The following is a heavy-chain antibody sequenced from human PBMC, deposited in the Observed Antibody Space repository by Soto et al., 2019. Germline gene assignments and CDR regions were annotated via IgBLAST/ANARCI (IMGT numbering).Heavy chain of an antibody. CDR3: ARRDTSGFLRYFYN. D-gene: IGHD3-3*01. V-gene: IGHV1-69*06. CDR2: IVPNVGTV. Sequence: GASVKGSCTSSGGTFSSFINYPIYWVRQAPGQGLEWMGGIVPNVGTVNYAQKFRGKVTITADKSTGTAYMELSSLRSEDTDLYYCARRDTSGFLRYFYNWGQGTQVTVSS. J-gene: IGHJ4*02. CDR1: GGTFSSFINYP.